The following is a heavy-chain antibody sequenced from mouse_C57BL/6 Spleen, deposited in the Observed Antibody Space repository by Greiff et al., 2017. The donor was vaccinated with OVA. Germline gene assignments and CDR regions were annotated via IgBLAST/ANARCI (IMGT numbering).Heavy chain of an antibody. V-gene: IGHV1-5*01. CDR3: TRDGYGYFDY. CDR1: GYTFTSYW. Sequence: VQLQQSGTVLARPGASVKMSCTTSGYTFTSYWMHWVKQRPGQGLEWIGAIYPGNSDTSYNQKFKGKATLTAVTSASPAYMELSSLTNEDYAVYNYTRDGYGYFDYWGQGTTLTVSS. D-gene: IGHD1-1*02. CDR2: IYPGNSDT. J-gene: IGHJ2*01.